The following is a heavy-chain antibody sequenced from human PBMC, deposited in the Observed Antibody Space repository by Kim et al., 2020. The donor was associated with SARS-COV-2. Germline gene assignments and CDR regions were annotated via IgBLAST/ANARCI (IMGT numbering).Heavy chain of an antibody. CDR3: ARSEDYGAFDY. D-gene: IGHD4-17*01. CDR2: ITTYNGNT. Sequence: ASVKVSCKASGYTFTSYNINWVRQAPGQGLEWMGWITTYNGNTNYGQKFQDRVTMTTDTSTSTAYMELRSLRSDDTAVFYCARSEDYGAFDYWGQGALVTVSS. CDR1: GYTFTSYN. V-gene: IGHV1-18*04. J-gene: IGHJ4*02.